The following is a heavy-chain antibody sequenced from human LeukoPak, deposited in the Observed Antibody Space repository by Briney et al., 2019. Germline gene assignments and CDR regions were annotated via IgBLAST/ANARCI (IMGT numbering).Heavy chain of an antibody. V-gene: IGHV4-39*01. CDR1: GGSISSSSYY. CDR3: ARPVPSRLGWFDP. Sequence: SETLSLTCTVSGGSISSSSYYWGWIRQPPGKGLEWIGTIYYSGSTYYNPSLKSRVTISVDTSKNQFSLKLSSVTAADTAVYYCARPVPSRLGWFDPWGQGTLVTVSS. CDR2: IYYSGST. J-gene: IGHJ5*02. D-gene: IGHD1-1*01.